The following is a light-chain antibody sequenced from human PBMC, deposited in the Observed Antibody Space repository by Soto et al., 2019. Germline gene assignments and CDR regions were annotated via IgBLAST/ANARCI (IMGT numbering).Light chain of an antibody. J-gene: IGLJ2*01. CDR1: SSDVGAYNY. V-gene: IGLV2-8*01. CDR3: SSFAGTNNVL. CDR2: EVN. Sequence: QSALTQPPSASGSPGQSVTISCTGTSSDVGAYNYVSWYQQHPGKAPKLMIYEVNKRPSGVPDRFSGSKSGSTASLTVSGLQGEDEADYYCSSFAGTNNVLFGGGTKLTAL.